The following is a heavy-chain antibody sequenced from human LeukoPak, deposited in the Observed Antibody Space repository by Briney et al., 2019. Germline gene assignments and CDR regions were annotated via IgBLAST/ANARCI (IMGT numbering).Heavy chain of an antibody. Sequence: SETLSLTCTVAGGSISIYYWSWIRQPPGKGLEWIGYIYTSGSTNYNPSLKSRVTISVDTSKNQFSLKLSSVTAADTAVYYCARTGRYSGSYSTWAQGTLVTVSS. CDR1: GGSISIYY. J-gene: IGHJ5*02. CDR3: ARTGRYSGSYST. D-gene: IGHD1-26*01. V-gene: IGHV4-4*09. CDR2: IYTSGST.